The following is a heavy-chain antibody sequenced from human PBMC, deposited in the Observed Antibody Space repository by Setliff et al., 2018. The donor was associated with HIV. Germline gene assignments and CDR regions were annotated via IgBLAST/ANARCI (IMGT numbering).Heavy chain of an antibody. J-gene: IGHJ2*01. CDR2: VYASAYS. V-gene: IGHV4-4*07. Sequence: SETLSLTCTVSGDSVGDYYWNWIRQPAGKGLEWIGRVYASAYSNYNPSLKSRVTMSVDTSQNQFSLKLRSVNAADTAVYYCARDWVTRSNYYGSGSPWYFDFWGRVILVTVSS. CDR3: ARDWVTRSNYYGSGSPWYFDF. CDR1: GDSVGDYY. D-gene: IGHD3-10*01.